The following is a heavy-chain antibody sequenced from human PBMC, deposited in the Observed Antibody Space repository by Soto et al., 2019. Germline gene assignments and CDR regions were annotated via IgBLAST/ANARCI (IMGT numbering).Heavy chain of an antibody. V-gene: IGHV4-39*02. CDR3: AGRTSLASVQLIVGEISNHNWFDP. J-gene: IGHJ5*02. CDR1: NDSISNPIYY. CDR2: ICPSGSS. Sequence: HLQLQESGPGLVKPSETLSLTCTVSNDSISNPIYYWGWICQPPGTGLEWYGGICPSGSSYCNPSLQGLLPISRDTSQNHICLQPNSVTAADTAIYFCAGRTSLASVQLIVGEISNHNWFDPWSQGTLVTVSS. D-gene: IGHD3-16*02.